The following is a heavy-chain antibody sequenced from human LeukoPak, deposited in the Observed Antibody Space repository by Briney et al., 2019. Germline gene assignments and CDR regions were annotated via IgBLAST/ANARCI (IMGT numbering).Heavy chain of an antibody. CDR1: GGSISSTN. V-gene: IGHV3-64*01. Sequence: GTLSLTCAVSGGSISSTNWWSWVRQAPGKGLEYVSAISSNGGSTYYANSVKGRFTISRDNSKDTLYLQMGSLRAEDMAVYYCAFQAGFYGDYRFDYWGQGTLVTVSS. CDR2: ISSNGGST. D-gene: IGHD4-17*01. J-gene: IGHJ4*02. CDR3: AFQAGFYGDYRFDY.